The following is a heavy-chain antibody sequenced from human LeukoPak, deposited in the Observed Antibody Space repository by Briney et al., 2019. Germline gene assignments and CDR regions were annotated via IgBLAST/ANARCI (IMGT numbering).Heavy chain of an antibody. CDR3: AKDLGYYGSGSYYNQWLFDY. Sequence: PGGSLRLSCAASGFTFSSYGMHWVRQAPGKGLEWVAFIRYDGSNKYYADSVKGRFTISRDNSKNTLYLQMNSLRAEGTAVYYCAKDLGYYGSGSYYNQWLFDYWGQGTLVTVSS. V-gene: IGHV3-30*02. CDR1: GFTFSSYG. CDR2: IRYDGSNK. J-gene: IGHJ4*02. D-gene: IGHD3-10*01.